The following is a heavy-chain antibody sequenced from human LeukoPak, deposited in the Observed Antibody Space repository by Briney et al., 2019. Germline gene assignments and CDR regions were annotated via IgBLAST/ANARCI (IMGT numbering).Heavy chain of an antibody. J-gene: IGHJ3*02. D-gene: IGHD1-26*01. CDR1: GGSISSDNYF. CDR3: AREVIVAADTDAFDI. Sequence: SQTLSLTCIVSGGSISSDNYFWSWIRQHPGKSLEWIGYIYYSGSIYYNPSLKSRVAISVDTSTNQFSLRLSSVTAADTAVYYCAREVIVAADTDAFDIWGQGTMVTVSS. V-gene: IGHV4-31*03. CDR2: IYYSGSI.